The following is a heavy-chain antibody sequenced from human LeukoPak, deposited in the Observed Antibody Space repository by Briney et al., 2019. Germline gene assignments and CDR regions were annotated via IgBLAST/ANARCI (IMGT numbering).Heavy chain of an antibody. CDR2: IGLAGDT. CDR1: GFTLSSYD. J-gene: IGHJ3*02. CDR3: ARDSQYRVFDI. V-gene: IGHV3-13*04. Sequence: PGGSLRLSCAASGFTLSSYDMHWVRQVTGKGLEWVSGIGLAGDTYYLGSVKGRFTISRENAKNSLYLQMNSLRAGDTAVHYCARDSQYRVFDIWGQGTMVTVSS. D-gene: IGHD3-16*02.